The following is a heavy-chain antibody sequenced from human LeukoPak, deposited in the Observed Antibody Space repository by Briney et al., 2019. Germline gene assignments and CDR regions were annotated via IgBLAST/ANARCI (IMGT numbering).Heavy chain of an antibody. D-gene: IGHD3-10*01. CDR1: GGSISSYY. J-gene: IGHJ4*02. Sequence: SETLSLTCTVSGGSISSYYWSWIRQPPGKGLEWIGYIYYSGSTNYSPSLKSRVTISVDTSKNQFSLKLSSVTAADTAVYYCARTMVRGVTYFDYWGQGTLVTVSS. V-gene: IGHV4-59*08. CDR3: ARTMVRGVTYFDY. CDR2: IYYSGST.